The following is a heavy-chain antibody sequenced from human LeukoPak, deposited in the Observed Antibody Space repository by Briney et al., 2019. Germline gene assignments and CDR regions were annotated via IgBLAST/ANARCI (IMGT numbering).Heavy chain of an antibody. J-gene: IGHJ1*01. D-gene: IGHD4-23*01. CDR2: INHTGGT. CDR1: GGPFSDDY. Sequence: SETLSLTCAVYGGPFSDDYWSWIRQSPGEGLEWIGEINHTGGTNYNPSLKSRVTISQDRSKNQFFLKLHFVTAADTALYFCARGRWDVRFQHWGQGTLVTVSS. CDR3: ARGRWDVRFQH. V-gene: IGHV4-34*01.